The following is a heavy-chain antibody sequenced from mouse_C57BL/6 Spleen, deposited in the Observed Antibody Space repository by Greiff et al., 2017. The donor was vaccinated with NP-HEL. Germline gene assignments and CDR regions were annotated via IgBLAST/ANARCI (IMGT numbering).Heavy chain of an antibody. J-gene: IGHJ4*01. Sequence: QVQLKQSGAELARPGASVKMSCKASGYTFTSYTMHWVKQRPGQGLEWIGYINPSSGYTKYNQKFKDKATLTADKSSSTAYMQLSSLTSEDSAVYYCARRAVVATEAMDYWGQGTSVTVSS. CDR2: INPSSGYT. CDR1: GYTFTSYT. D-gene: IGHD1-1*01. V-gene: IGHV1-4*01. CDR3: ARRAVVATEAMDY.